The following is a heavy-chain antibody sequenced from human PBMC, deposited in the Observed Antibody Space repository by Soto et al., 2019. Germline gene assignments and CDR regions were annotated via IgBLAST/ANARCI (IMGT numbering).Heavy chain of an antibody. CDR1: GYTFTSYD. CDR3: ARRAETNGWNGFGADKYYFDF. CDR2: MNPNTGNS. Sequence: ASVKVSCKASGYTFTSYDIYWVRQATGQGLEWMGWMNPNTGNSGYAQKFQGRVTMTSDTSISTAHMELTSLRSEDTAVYYCARRAETNGWNGFGADKYYFDFWGQGTLVTVSS. J-gene: IGHJ4*02. V-gene: IGHV1-8*01. D-gene: IGHD1-1*01.